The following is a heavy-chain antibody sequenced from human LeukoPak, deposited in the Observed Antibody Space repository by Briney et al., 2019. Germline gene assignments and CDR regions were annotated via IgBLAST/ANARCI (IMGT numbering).Heavy chain of an antibody. V-gene: IGHV3-30-3*01. J-gene: IGHJ4*02. Sequence: GGSLRLSCAASGFTFTNYAMHWVRQAPGKGLEWVAIISYDGSKKYFADSVKGRFTFSRDDSKNTLSLQINSLRVEDTAVYYCARAPSASTVTTGGFDYWGQGTLVAVSS. CDR2: ISYDGSKK. D-gene: IGHD4-11*01. CDR3: ARAPSASTVTTGGFDY. CDR1: GFTFTNYA.